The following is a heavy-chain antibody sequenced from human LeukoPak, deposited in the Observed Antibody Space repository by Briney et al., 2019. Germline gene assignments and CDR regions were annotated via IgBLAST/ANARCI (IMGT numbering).Heavy chain of an antibody. D-gene: IGHD6-19*01. CDR1: GFTFDDYA. V-gene: IGHV3-9*01. CDR2: ISWNSGSI. J-gene: IGHJ5*02. Sequence: GGSLRLSWAASGFTFDDYAMHWVRQAPGKGLEWVSGISWNSGSIGYADSVKGRFTISRDNAKNSLYLQMNSLRAEDTALYYCAKDSGSGWQYNWFDPWGQGTLVTVSS. CDR3: AKDSGSGWQYNWFDP.